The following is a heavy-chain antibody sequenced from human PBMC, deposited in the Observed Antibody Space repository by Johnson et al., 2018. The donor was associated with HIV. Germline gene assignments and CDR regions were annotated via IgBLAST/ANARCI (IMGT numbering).Heavy chain of an antibody. CDR2: IKRETDGGTT. J-gene: IGHJ3*02. CDR1: GFIFSNAW. V-gene: IGHV3-15*01. CDR3: TTDGYGGYSYGYGAFDI. Sequence: VQLVESGGGLVKPGGSLRLSCAASGFIFSNAWMSWVRQAPGKGLEWVDHIKRETDGGTTDYAAPVKGSFTISRDDSKNTLYLQMNSLKTEDTAVYYCTTDGYGGYSYGYGAFDIWGQGTMVTVSS. D-gene: IGHD5-18*01.